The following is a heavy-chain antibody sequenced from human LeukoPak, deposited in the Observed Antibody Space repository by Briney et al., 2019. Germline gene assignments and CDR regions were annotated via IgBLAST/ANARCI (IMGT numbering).Heavy chain of an antibody. J-gene: IGHJ4*02. D-gene: IGHD3-22*01. CDR1: GYTFTGYY. CDR2: INPNSGGT. Sequence: ASVKVSCKASGYTFTGYYMHWVRQAPGQGLEWMGWINPNSGGTNYAQKFQGRVTMTRDTSISTAYMELSRLRSDDTAVYCCARDRHYYDSSGLFDYWGQGTLVTVSS. V-gene: IGHV1-2*02. CDR3: ARDRHYYDSSGLFDY.